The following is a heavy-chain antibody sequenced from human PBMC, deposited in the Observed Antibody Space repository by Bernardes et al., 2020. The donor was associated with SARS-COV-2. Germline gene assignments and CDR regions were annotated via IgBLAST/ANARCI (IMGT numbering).Heavy chain of an antibody. Sequence: SLRLSCAASGFTFSSYGMHWVRQAPGKGLEWVAVIWYDGSNKYYADSVKGRFTISRDNSKNTLYLQMNSLRAEDTAVYYCARELLLWSYGMDVWGQGTTDTVSS. CDR1: GFTFSSYG. D-gene: IGHD3-10*01. V-gene: IGHV3-33*01. J-gene: IGHJ6*02. CDR2: IWYDGSNK. CDR3: ARELLLWSYGMDV.